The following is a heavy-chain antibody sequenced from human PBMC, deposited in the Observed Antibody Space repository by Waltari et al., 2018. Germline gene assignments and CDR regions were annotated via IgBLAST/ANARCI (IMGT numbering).Heavy chain of an antibody. D-gene: IGHD3-3*01. CDR3: SRDRRYDFWSGLRGYDGFAY. J-gene: IGHJ4*02. CDR2: INAGNGNT. CDR1: GYTFTSYA. Sequence: QVQLVQSGAEVKKPGASVKVSCKASGYTFTSYAMHWVRQAPGQRLEWMGWINAGNGNTKYSQKFQGRVTITRDTSASTAYMELSSLRSEDTAVYYCSRDRRYDFWSGLRGYDGFAYWGQGTLVTVSS. V-gene: IGHV1-3*01.